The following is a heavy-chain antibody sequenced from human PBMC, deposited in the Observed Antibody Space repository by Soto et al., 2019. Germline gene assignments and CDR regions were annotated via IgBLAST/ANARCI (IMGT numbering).Heavy chain of an antibody. J-gene: IGHJ1*01. CDR3: ARGQSHLTP. Sequence: PSQTLSLTCAICGASVSSNTATWNWIRQSPSGRLEWLGRTYHRSEWYSVYADYLRGRIPISPDTSKNQISQQLNSVPPEATAVYDCARGQSHLTPWGRGTLVTVSS. CDR1: GASVSSNTAT. CDR2: TYHRSEWYS. V-gene: IGHV6-1*01.